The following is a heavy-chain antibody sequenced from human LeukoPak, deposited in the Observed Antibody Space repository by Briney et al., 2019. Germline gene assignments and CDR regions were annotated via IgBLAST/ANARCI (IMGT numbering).Heavy chain of an antibody. CDR3: ARPTNYYGSSGYYSDAFDI. V-gene: IGHV3-74*01. CDR1: GFTFSSYW. Sequence: PGGSLRLSCAASGFTFSSYWMHWVRQAPGKGLVWVSRINSDGSSTSYADSVKGRFAISRDNAKNTLYLQMNSLRAEDTAVYYCARPTNYYGSSGYYSDAFDIWGQGTMVTVSS. CDR2: INSDGSST. D-gene: IGHD3-22*01. J-gene: IGHJ3*02.